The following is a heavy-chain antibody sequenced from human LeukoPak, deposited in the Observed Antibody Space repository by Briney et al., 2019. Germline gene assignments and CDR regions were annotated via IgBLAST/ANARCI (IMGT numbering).Heavy chain of an antibody. D-gene: IGHD5-18*01. V-gene: IGHV3-7*01. J-gene: IGHJ4*02. CDR1: GFTFSSYW. CDR2: IKQDGSEK. Sequence: GGSLRLSCAASGFTFSSYWMGWVRQAPGKGLEWVANIKQDGSEKYYVDSVKGRFTISRDNAKNSLYLQMNSLRAEDTAVYYCASSRIQLWLLDVDYWGQGTLVTVSS. CDR3: ASSRIQLWLLDVDY.